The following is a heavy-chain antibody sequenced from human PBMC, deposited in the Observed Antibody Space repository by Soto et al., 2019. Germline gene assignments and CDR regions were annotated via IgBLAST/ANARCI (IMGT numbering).Heavy chain of an antibody. J-gene: IGHJ3*02. CDR2: IIPILGIA. D-gene: IGHD1-7*01. V-gene: IGHV1-69*02. CDR1: GGTFSSYT. Sequence: SVKVSCKASGGTFSSYTISWVRQAPGQGLEWMGRIIPILGIANYAQKFQGRVTITADKSTSTAYMELSSLRSEDTAVCYCARAGTGTTYAFDIWGQGTMVTVSS. CDR3: ARAGTGTTYAFDI.